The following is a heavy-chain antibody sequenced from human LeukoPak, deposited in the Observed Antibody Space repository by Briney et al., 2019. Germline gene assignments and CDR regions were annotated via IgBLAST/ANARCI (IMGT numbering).Heavy chain of an antibody. CDR3: ARLGGYYDFWSGYPTNDAFDI. CDR2: IYYSGST. D-gene: IGHD3-3*01. CDR1: GGSISSYY. J-gene: IGHJ3*02. V-gene: IGHV4-59*08. Sequence: SSETPSLTCTVSGGSISSYYWSWIRQPPGKGLEWIGYIYYSGSTNYNPSLKSRVTISVDTSKNQFSLKLSSVTAADTAVYYCARLGGYYDFWSGYPTNDAFDIWGQGTMVTVSS.